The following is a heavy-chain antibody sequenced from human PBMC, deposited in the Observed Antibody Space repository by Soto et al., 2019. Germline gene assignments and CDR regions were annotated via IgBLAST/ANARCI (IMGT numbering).Heavy chain of an antibody. Sequence: SETLSLTCTVSGGSISSGDYYWSWIRQPPGKGLEWIGYVYYSGSTYYNPSLKSRVTISVDTSKNQFSLKLSSVTAADTAVYYCARGGGYYYDSSGSGTPGDFDYWGQGTLVTVSS. V-gene: IGHV4-30-4*01. CDR3: ARGGGYYYDSSGSGTPGDFDY. CDR1: GGSISSGDYY. J-gene: IGHJ4*02. CDR2: VYYSGST. D-gene: IGHD3-22*01.